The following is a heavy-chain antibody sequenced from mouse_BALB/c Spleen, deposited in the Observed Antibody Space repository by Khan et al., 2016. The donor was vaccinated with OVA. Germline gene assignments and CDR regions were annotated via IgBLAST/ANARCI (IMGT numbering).Heavy chain of an antibody. CDR1: GFTFSSYG. Sequence: EVELVESGRGLVQPGGSLKLSCAASGFTFSSYGMYWVRQTPDKRLELVATINSNGGSTYYPDSVKGRFTISRDNAKNTLYLQMSSLKSEDTAMYYCARMARTINWCQGTTLTVSS. CDR3: ARMARTIN. J-gene: IGHJ2*01. CDR2: INSNGGST. V-gene: IGHV5-6-3*01.